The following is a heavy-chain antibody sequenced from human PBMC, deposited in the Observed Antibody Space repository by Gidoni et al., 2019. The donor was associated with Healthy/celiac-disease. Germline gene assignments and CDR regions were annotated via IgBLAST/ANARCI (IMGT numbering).Heavy chain of an antibody. J-gene: IGHJ4*02. CDR2: INHSGST. CDR1: GGSFSGYY. V-gene: IGHV4-34*01. Sequence: QVQLQQWGAGLLKPSETLSLTCAVYGGSFSGYYWSWIRQPPGKGLEGIREINHSGSTNYNPSLKSRVTISVDTSKNQFSLKLSSVTAADTAVYYCARGSDYYDSSGYYYGYWGQGTLVTVSS. CDR3: ARGSDYYDSSGYYYGY. D-gene: IGHD3-22*01.